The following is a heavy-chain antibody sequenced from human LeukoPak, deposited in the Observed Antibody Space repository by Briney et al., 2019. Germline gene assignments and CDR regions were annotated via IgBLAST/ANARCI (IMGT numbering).Heavy chain of an antibody. Sequence: GGSLRLSCAASGFTFSSYAMSWVRQAPGKGLEWVSAISGSGGSTYYADSVKGRFTISRDNSKNTLYLQMNSLRAEDAAVYYCSGSNTYYFDYWGQGTLVTVSS. J-gene: IGHJ4*02. V-gene: IGHV3-23*01. CDR3: SGSNTYYFDY. D-gene: IGHD1-26*01. CDR2: ISGSGGST. CDR1: GFTFSSYA.